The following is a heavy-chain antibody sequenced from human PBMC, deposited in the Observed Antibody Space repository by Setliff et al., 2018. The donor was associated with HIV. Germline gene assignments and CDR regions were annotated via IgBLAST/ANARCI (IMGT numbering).Heavy chain of an antibody. Sequence: ASVKVSCKASGYTFTSYGISWVRQAPGQGLEWMGIINPSGGSTSYAQKFQGRVTMTRDTSTSTVYMELSSLRSEDTAVYYCAREPTVEVAPLGGDAFDIWGQGTMVTVSS. CDR2: INPSGGST. V-gene: IGHV1-46*01. CDR3: AREPTVEVAPLGGDAFDI. J-gene: IGHJ3*02. D-gene: IGHD3-10*01. CDR1: GYTFTSYG.